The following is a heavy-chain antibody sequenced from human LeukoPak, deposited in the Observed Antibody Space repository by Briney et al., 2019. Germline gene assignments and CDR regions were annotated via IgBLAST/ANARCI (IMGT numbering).Heavy chain of an antibody. J-gene: IGHJ3*02. CDR3: ARDVLLTSSPDAFDI. CDR2: ISYSGDT. V-gene: IGHV4-31*03. D-gene: IGHD2-21*02. Sequence: SETLSLTCTVSGDSVTSRGYSWTWIRQPPGKGLEWIGYISYSGDTHYNSSLKSRLTISVDASKNQFSLRLTSVTAADTAVYFCARDVLLTSSPDAFDIWGRGTMVLVSS. CDR1: GDSVTSRGYS.